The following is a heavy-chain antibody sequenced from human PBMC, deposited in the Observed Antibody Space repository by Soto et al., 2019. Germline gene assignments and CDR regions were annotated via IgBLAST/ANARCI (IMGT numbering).Heavy chain of an antibody. CDR2: IKSKIDGGTS. CDR1: GFTFSHAW. J-gene: IGHJ6*02. V-gene: IGHV3-15*07. Sequence: EVQLVESGGGLVKPGGSLRLSCGASGFTFSHAWMNWVRQAPGKGLEWVGRIKSKIDGGTSDYAAPVKGRFSISRDESKDTLFLQMNSLKTEDTAVYFCATMGHCSNGVCSYYYYGMDVWGLGTTVTVSS. D-gene: IGHD2-8*01. CDR3: ATMGHCSNGVCSYYYYGMDV.